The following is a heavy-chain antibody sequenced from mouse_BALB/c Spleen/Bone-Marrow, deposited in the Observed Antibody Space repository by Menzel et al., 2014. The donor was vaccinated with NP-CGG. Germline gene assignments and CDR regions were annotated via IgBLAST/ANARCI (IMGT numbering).Heavy chain of an antibody. Sequence: QVQLQQPGAELVKPGASVKLSCKASGYTFSSYYMYWVKQRPGQGLEWIGEINPSNGGTKFNEKFKSKATLTVDKSSSTAYMQLSSLTSEDSAVYYCTRSNYGYWYFDVWGAGTTVTVSS. D-gene: IGHD1-1*01. V-gene: IGHV1S81*02. J-gene: IGHJ1*01. CDR3: TRSNYGYWYFDV. CDR1: GYTFSSYY. CDR2: INPSNGGT.